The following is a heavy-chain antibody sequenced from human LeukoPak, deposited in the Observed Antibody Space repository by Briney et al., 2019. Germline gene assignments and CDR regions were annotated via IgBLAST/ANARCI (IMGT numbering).Heavy chain of an antibody. J-gene: IGHJ2*01. CDR3: ARAFRARYFDL. Sequence: SEALSLTCTVSGGSITTSSYYWGWIRQPPGKGLEWIGIIYYSGSTYYNPSLKGRVTISVDTSKNQFSLKLSSVTAADTAVYYCARAFRARYFDLWGRGTLVSVSS. D-gene: IGHD2/OR15-2a*01. V-gene: IGHV4-39*01. CDR1: GGSITTSSYY. CDR2: IYYSGST.